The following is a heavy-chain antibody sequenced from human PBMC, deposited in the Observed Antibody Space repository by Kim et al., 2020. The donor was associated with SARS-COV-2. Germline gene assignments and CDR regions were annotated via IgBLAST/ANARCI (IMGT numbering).Heavy chain of an antibody. CDR2: IWYDGSTK. CDR3: ARAEGATSLGWFDP. J-gene: IGHJ5*02. V-gene: IGHV3-33*01. Sequence: GGSLRLSCAASGFTFNNYGMHWVRQAPGKGLEWVAVIWYDGSTKYYADSVKGRFTISRDNSKNTLYLQMNNLRPDDTSMYYCARAEGATSLGWFDPWGQGTLVTVSA. D-gene: IGHD1-26*01. CDR1: GFTFNNYG.